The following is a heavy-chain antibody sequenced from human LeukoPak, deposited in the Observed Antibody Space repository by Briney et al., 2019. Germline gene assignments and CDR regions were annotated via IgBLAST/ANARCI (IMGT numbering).Heavy chain of an antibody. CDR3: ARTLAVAAPLDAFDI. D-gene: IGHD6-19*01. V-gene: IGHV3-21*01. Sequence: PGGSLRLSCAASGFTFSSYSMNWVRQAPGKGLEGVSSISSSRSYIYYADSVKGRFTISRDNAKNSLYLQMNSLRAEDTAVYYCARTLAVAAPLDAFDIWGQGTMVTVSS. CDR1: GFTFSSYS. J-gene: IGHJ3*02. CDR2: ISSSRSYI.